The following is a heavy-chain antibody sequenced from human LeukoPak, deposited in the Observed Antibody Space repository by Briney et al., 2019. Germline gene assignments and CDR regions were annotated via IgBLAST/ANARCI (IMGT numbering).Heavy chain of an antibody. V-gene: IGHV3-64D*09. J-gene: IGHJ4*02. Sequence: GSLRLSCSASGFTFSSYAMHWVRQAPGKGLEYVSAISSNGGSTYYADSVKGRFTISRDNSKNTLYLQMSSLRAEDTAVYYCVKGYCSSISCFGDYWGQGTPVTVSS. CDR3: VKGYCSSISCFGDY. CDR1: GFTFSSYA. CDR2: ISSNGGST. D-gene: IGHD2-2*01.